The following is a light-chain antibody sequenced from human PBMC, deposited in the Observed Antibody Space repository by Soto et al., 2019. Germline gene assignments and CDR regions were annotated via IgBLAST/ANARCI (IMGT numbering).Light chain of an antibody. V-gene: IGLV3-9*01. Sequence: SYELTQPLSVSVALGQTARITCGGNNNGSKNVHCYQQKPGQAPVLVIYRDSNRPSGIPERFSGSNSGNTATLTISRAQAGDEADYYCQVWDSSTARVFGGGTKLTVL. CDR3: QVWDSSTARV. CDR2: RDS. CDR1: NNGSKN. J-gene: IGLJ3*02.